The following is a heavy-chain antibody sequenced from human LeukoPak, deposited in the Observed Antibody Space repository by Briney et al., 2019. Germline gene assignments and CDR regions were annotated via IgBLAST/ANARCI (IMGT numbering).Heavy chain of an antibody. V-gene: IGHV1-69*13. J-gene: IGHJ5*02. Sequence: ASVKVSCKASGGTFSSYAISWVRQAPGQGLEWMGGIIPIFGTANYARKFQGRVTITADESTSTAYMELSSLRSEDTAVYYCARGRYCSSTSCYTWFDPWGQGTLVTVSS. CDR3: ARGRYCSSTSCYTWFDP. CDR1: GGTFSSYA. D-gene: IGHD2-2*02. CDR2: IIPIFGTA.